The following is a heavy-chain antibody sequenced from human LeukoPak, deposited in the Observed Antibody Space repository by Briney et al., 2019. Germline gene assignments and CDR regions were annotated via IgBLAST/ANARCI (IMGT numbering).Heavy chain of an antibody. CDR1: GFTFNIYS. CDR2: ITSTSTTI. J-gene: IGHJ4*02. CDR3: AKGSLAVPTTPFDF. V-gene: IGHV3-48*04. D-gene: IGHD1-26*01. Sequence: GGSLRLSCAASGFTFNIYSMFWVRQAPGKGLEWVSSITSTSTTIYYADSVKGRFTISRDNAKNSLYLQINSLRVDDTAVFYCAKGSLAVPTTPFDFWGQGTLVTVSS.